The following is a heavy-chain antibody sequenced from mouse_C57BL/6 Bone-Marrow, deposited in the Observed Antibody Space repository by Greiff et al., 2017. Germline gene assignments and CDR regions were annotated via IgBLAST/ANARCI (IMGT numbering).Heavy chain of an antibody. CDR3: AIGDYDGVWWYFDV. D-gene: IGHD2-4*01. J-gene: IGHJ1*03. Sequence: QVQLQQPGAELVKPGASVKVSCKASGYTFTSYWMHWVKQRPGQGLEWIGRIHPSDSDTNYNQKFKGKATLTVEKSSSTAYMQLSSLTSEDSAVYYCAIGDYDGVWWYFDVWGTGTTVTVSS. CDR1: GYTFTSYW. V-gene: IGHV1-74*01. CDR2: IHPSDSDT.